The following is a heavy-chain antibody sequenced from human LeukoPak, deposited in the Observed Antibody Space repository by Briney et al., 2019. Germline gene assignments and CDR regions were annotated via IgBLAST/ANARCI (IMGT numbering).Heavy chain of an antibody. Sequence: GASVKVSCKASGYTFTSYYMHWVRQAPGQGLEWMGIINPSGGSTSYAQKFQGRVTMTTDTSTSTAYMELRSLRSGDTAVYYCARVIRPEVTANPYDAFDIWGQGTMVTVSS. CDR1: GYTFTSYY. CDR2: INPSGGST. V-gene: IGHV1-46*01. J-gene: IGHJ3*02. D-gene: IGHD2-21*02. CDR3: ARVIRPEVTANPYDAFDI.